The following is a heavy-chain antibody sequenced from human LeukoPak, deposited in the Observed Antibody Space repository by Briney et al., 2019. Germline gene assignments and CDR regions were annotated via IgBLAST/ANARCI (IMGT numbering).Heavy chain of an antibody. Sequence: GGSLRLSCAASGFTFRSYAMSWARQAPGKGLEWVSGISTSGGGTYYADSVKGRFTISRDNSKNTLYLQMNSLRAEDTAVYYCASIAAVVTNGFDIWGQGTMVTVSS. CDR2: ISTSGGGT. V-gene: IGHV3-23*01. D-gene: IGHD6-13*01. CDR3: ASIAAVVTNGFDI. J-gene: IGHJ3*02. CDR1: GFTFRSYA.